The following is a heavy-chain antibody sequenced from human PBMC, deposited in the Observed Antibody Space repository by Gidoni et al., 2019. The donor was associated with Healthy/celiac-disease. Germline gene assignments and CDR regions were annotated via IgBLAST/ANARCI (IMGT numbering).Heavy chain of an antibody. Sequence: EVQLVESGGGLVQPGGSLRLTCAASGFTFSNYWMSWVRQAPGKGREWVANIKQDGIEKYYVASVKGRFTISRDNAKNSLYLQINSLRAEDTAVYYCARDRGWPDYWGQGTLGHRLL. D-gene: IGHD3-10*01. CDR1: GFTFSNYW. J-gene: IGHJ4*02. CDR3: ARDRGWPDY. V-gene: IGHV3-7*01. CDR2: IKQDGIEK.